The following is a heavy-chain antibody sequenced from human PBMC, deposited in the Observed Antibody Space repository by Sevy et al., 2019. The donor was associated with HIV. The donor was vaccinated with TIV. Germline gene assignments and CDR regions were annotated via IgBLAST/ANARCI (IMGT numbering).Heavy chain of an antibody. Sequence: ASVKVSGKAYGYTFSDYYMHWVRKAPGQGLEWMGWINPNRGGTNYAHKFQGRVTMTRDMSISTAYMELSSLRSDDTAIYYCARGMSAYLLANGMDVWGQGTTVTVSS. D-gene: IGHD3-3*01. CDR3: ARGMSAYLLANGMDV. CDR2: INPNRGGT. CDR1: GYTFSDYY. V-gene: IGHV1-2*07. J-gene: IGHJ6*02.